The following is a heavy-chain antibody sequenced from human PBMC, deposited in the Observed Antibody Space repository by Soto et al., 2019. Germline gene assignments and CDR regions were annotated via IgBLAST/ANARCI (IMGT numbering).Heavy chain of an antibody. V-gene: IGHV5-51*01. CDR3: ARSHGMDV. CDR1: GFSFTSSW. Sequence: ESLKISCQGSGFSFTSSWIGWVRQMPGKGLEWMGLIYPGDSDTRYSPSFQGQVTISADKSISTAYLQWSSLKASDTAIYYCARSHGMDVWGQGTTVTVS. J-gene: IGHJ6*02. CDR2: IYPGDSDT.